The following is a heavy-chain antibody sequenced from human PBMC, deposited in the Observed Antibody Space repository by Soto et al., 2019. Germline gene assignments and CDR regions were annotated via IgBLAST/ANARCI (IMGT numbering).Heavy chain of an antibody. J-gene: IGHJ6*02. D-gene: IGHD5-12*01. Sequence: ASVKVSCKASGYTFTGYYMHWVRQAPGRGLEWMGWINPNSGGTNYAQKFQGWVTMTRDTSISTAYMELSRLRSDDTAVYYCARGPLIVATKNYYYYGMDVWGQGTTVTVSS. CDR1: GYTFTGYY. V-gene: IGHV1-2*04. CDR2: INPNSGGT. CDR3: ARGPLIVATKNYYYYGMDV.